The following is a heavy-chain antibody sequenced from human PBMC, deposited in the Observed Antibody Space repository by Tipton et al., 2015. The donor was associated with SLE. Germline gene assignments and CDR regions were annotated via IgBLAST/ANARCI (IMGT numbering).Heavy chain of an antibody. CDR2: IYYSGST. CDR1: GGSISSSSYY. D-gene: IGHD3-3*01. Sequence: TLSLTCTVSGGSISSSSYYWGWIRQPPGKGLEWIGSIYYSGSTYYNPSLKSRVTISVDTSKNQFSLKLNSVTAADTAVYYCARRFRYYFDYWGQGALVTVSS. J-gene: IGHJ4*02. V-gene: IGHV4-39*07. CDR3: ARRFRYYFDY.